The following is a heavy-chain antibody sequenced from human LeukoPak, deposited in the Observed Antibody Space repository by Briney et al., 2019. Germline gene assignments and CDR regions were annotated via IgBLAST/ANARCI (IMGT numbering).Heavy chain of an antibody. CDR3: ARGGTRAAGLYFDY. CDR2: IYYSGTT. V-gene: IGHV4-59*01. D-gene: IGHD6-13*01. J-gene: IGHJ4*02. Sequence: PSETLSLTCTVSGGSISSYYWSWIRQPPGKGLEWIGYIYYSGTTNYNPSLKSRVTISVDTSKNQFSLKLSSVTAADTAVYYCARGGTRAAGLYFDYWGQGTLVTVPS. CDR1: GGSISSYY.